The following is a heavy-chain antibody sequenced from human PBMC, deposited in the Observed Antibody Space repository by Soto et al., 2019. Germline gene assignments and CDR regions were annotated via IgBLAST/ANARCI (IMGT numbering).Heavy chain of an antibody. CDR1: GFTFTSSA. V-gene: IGHV1-58*02. CDR2: IVVGSGNT. Sequence: ASVKVSCKASGFTFTSSAMQWVRQARGQRLEWIGWIVVGSGNTNYAQKFQERVTITRDMSTSTAYMGLSSLRSEDTAVYYCAALSTSLGSHYYYYYMDVWGKGTTVTVSS. CDR3: AALSTSLGSHYYYYYMDV. J-gene: IGHJ6*03. D-gene: IGHD2-2*01.